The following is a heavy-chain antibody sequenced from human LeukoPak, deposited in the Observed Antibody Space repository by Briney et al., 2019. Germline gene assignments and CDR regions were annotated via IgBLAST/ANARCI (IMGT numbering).Heavy chain of an antibody. Sequence: ASVKVSCKASGYTFTSYGISWVRQAPGQGLEWMGWISAYNGNTNYAQKLQGRVTMTTDTSTSTAYMELRSLRSDDTAVYYCATLRYFDALGYFDYWGQGTLVTVSS. J-gene: IGHJ4*02. V-gene: IGHV1-18*01. CDR3: ATLRYFDALGYFDY. D-gene: IGHD3-9*01. CDR2: ISAYNGNT. CDR1: GYTFTSYG.